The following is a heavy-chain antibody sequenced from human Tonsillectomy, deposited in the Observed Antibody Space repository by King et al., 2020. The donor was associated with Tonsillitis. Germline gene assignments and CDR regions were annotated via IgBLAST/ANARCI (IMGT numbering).Heavy chain of an antibody. J-gene: IGHJ4*02. Sequence: VQLVESGGGVVQPGRSLRLSCESSGFAFSSHGMHWVRQAPGKGLEWVAVISFDARRKNYADSVWGRFTISRDNSKNTLYLQMNSLRDEDTAVYYCARERLDSSDWGIDYWGQGSLVTVYS. V-gene: IGHV3-33*05. CDR2: ISFDARRK. D-gene: IGHD6-19*01. CDR3: ARERLDSSDWGIDY. CDR1: GFAFSSHG.